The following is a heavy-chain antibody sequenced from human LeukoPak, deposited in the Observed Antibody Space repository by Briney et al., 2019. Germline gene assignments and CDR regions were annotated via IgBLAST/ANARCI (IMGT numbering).Heavy chain of an antibody. CDR2: ISGSGGST. J-gene: IGHJ3*02. CDR1: GFTFSNYA. D-gene: IGHD1-26*01. V-gene: IGHV3-23*01. Sequence: PGGSLRLSCAASGFTFSNYAMSWVRQAPGKGLEWVSAISGSGGSTYYADGVKRRCTISKDNSKNTLYVQMNSLRAEDTAVYYCARAYSGSLTTFDIWGQGTMVTVSS. CDR3: ARAYSGSLTTFDI.